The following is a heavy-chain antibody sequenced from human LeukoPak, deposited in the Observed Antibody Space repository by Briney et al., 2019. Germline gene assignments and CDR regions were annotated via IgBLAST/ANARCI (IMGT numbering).Heavy chain of an antibody. D-gene: IGHD3-10*01. Sequence: SETLSLTCAVYGGSFSGYYWRWIRQPPGKGLEWIGEINHSGSTNYNPSLKSRVTITVDTSNNQFSLKLSSVTVADTAVYYFAGGYGSGSYLRYWGQGTLGSVSS. J-gene: IGHJ4*02. CDR2: INHSGST. CDR1: GGSFSGYY. CDR3: AGGYGSGSYLRY. V-gene: IGHV4-34*01.